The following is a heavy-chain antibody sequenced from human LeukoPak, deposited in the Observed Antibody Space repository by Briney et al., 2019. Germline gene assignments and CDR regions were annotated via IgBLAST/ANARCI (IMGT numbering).Heavy chain of an antibody. J-gene: IGHJ3*02. CDR1: GYTFTGYY. CDR2: INPNSGGT. CDR3: ARDYCSGGRCYLGAFDI. D-gene: IGHD2-15*01. Sequence: ASVMVSCKASGYTFTGYYMHWVRQAPGQGLEWMGWINPNSGGTNYAQKFQGRVTMTRDTSISTAYVELRRLRCDDTAVYYCARDYCSGGRCYLGAFDIWGQGTMVTVSS. V-gene: IGHV1-2*02.